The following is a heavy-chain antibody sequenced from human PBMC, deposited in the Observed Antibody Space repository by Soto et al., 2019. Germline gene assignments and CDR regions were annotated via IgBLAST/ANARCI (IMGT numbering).Heavy chain of an antibody. D-gene: IGHD1-26*01. CDR3: SRGGGRGSRGFYYYYGIEL. Sequence: QVQLVQSGAEVKKPGASVKVSCKASGFTFTNYFFHWVRQAPRQGLEWMGIISPYDGSTNYVQSLQGRVTMTSGTATGTVYMGLSSLGSEDTAGYYLSRGGGRGSRGFYYYYGIELWGHGTTVNVSS. CDR2: ISPYDGST. J-gene: IGHJ6*02. CDR1: GFTFTNYF. V-gene: IGHV1-46*01.